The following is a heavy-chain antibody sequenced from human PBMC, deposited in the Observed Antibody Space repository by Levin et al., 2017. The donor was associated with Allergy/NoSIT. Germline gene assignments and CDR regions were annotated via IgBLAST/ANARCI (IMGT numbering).Heavy chain of an antibody. CDR3: ARGLPDYGDYYHYYMDV. V-gene: IGHV3-30-3*01. CDR1: RFTFSTYA. CDR2: ISYDGSSK. D-gene: IGHD4-17*01. Sequence: HTGGSLRLSCAASRFTFSTYAMHWVRQAPGKGLEWVAVISYDGSSKYYADSLKGRFTISRDNSKNTLYLQKNSLRAEDTAVYYGARGLPDYGDYYHYYMDVWGKGTTVTVSS. J-gene: IGHJ6*03.